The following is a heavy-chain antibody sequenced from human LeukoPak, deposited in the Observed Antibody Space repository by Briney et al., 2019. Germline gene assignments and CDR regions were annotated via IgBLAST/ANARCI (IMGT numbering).Heavy chain of an antibody. CDR2: IYYSGNT. V-gene: IGHV4-30-4*01. CDR3: ARGIAARRGFDWFDP. CDR1: GGSISSADYY. J-gene: IGHJ5*02. D-gene: IGHD6-6*01. Sequence: SETLSLTCTVSGGSISSADYYWSWFRQPPGKGLEWIGYIYYSGNTYYNPSLKSRVTISVDTSKNQFSLKLSSVTAADTAVYYCARGIAARRGFDWFDPWGQGTLVTVSS.